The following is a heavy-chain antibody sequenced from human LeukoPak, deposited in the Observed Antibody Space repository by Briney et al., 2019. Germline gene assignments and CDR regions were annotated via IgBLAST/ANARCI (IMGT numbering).Heavy chain of an antibody. CDR2: INGDGRTT. CDR3: AGDGHYGMYV. V-gene: IGHV3-74*01. Sequence: GGSLRLSCAAPEFTLSNHWMHWVRQAPGKGLVWVSHINGDGRTTTYADSVKGRFTISRDNAKNTLYLQVNGLRVDDTAVYYCAGDGHYGMYVWGQGATVTVSS. J-gene: IGHJ6*02. CDR1: EFTLSNHW.